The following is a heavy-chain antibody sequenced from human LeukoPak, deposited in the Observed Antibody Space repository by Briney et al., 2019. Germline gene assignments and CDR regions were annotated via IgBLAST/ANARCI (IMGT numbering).Heavy chain of an antibody. CDR2: ISSSSSYI. CDR1: GFTFSSYS. Sequence: GGSLRLSCAASGFTFSSYSMNWVRQAPGKGLEWVSSISSSSSYIYYADSVKGRFTISRDNAKNSLYLQVNSLRAEDTAVYYCARDTATYYFDYWGQGTLVTVSS. V-gene: IGHV3-21*01. J-gene: IGHJ4*02. D-gene: IGHD5-18*01. CDR3: ARDTATYYFDY.